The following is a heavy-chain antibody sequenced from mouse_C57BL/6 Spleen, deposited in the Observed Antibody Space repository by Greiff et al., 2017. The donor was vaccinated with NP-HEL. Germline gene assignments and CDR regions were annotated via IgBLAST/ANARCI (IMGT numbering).Heavy chain of an antibody. V-gene: IGHV5-16*01. Sequence: EVQRVESEGGLVQPGSSMKLSCTASGFTFSDYYMAWVRQVPEKGLEWVANINYDGSSTYYLDSLKSRFIISRDNAKNILYLQMSSLKSEDTATYYCARDHMGFAYWGQGTLVTVSA. CDR2: INYDGSST. J-gene: IGHJ3*01. CDR3: ARDHMGFAY. CDR1: GFTFSDYY.